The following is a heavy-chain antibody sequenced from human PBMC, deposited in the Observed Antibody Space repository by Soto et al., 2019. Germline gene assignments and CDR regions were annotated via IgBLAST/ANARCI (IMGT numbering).Heavy chain of an antibody. J-gene: IGHJ6*02. Sequence: ASVKVSCKASGDVFRSYGINWVRQAPGQGLEWMGGIIPISGTTNYAQKFQGRVAITADESTDTVYMELSRLRSEDTAVHFCARVRCFNGLCHTADYGMDVWGQGTTVTVSS. V-gene: IGHV1-69*13. CDR1: GDVFRSYG. CDR3: ARVRCFNGLCHTADYGMDV. CDR2: IIPISGTT. D-gene: IGHD2-8*01.